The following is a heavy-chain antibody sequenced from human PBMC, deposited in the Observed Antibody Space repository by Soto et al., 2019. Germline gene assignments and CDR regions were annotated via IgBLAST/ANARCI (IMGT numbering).Heavy chain of an antibody. D-gene: IGHD6-19*01. CDR3: AKAWYSSGWNDDFDI. CDR1: GYTFTSYG. J-gene: IGHJ3*02. V-gene: IGHV1-18*01. Sequence: ASVKVSCKASGYTFTSYGISWVRQAPGQGLEWMGWISAYNGNTNYAQKLQGRVTMTTDTSTSTAYMELRSLRSDDTAVYYCAKAWYSSGWNDDFDIWGQGPMVTVSS. CDR2: ISAYNGNT.